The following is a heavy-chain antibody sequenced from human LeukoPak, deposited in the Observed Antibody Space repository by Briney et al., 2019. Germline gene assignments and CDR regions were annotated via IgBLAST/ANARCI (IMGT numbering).Heavy chain of an antibody. V-gene: IGHV3-66*01. CDR2: ISTGETT. J-gene: IGHJ4*02. CDR3: AKVPTHTSIFDY. Sequence: PGGSLRLSCAASGFTVSSNYMSWVRQAPGKGLEWVSLISTGETTYYADSVKGRFTISRDSSKSTLYLQMNRLRAEDTAVYYCAKVPTHTSIFDYWGQGTLVTVSS. D-gene: IGHD2-2*01. CDR1: GFTVSSNY.